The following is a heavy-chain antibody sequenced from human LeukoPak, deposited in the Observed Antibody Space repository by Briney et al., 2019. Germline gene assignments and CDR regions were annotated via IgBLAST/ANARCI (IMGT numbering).Heavy chain of an antibody. V-gene: IGHV1-2*02. CDR2: INPNSGGT. CDR1: GYTFTAYY. D-gene: IGHD3-16*01. Sequence: ASVKVSCKASGYTFTAYYIHWVRQAPGQGLEWMGLINPNSGGTNYAQKFQGRATMTRDASISTAYMELSKLTSDDTAVYYCARDKGTLGGDSWGPGTLVTVSS. J-gene: IGHJ4*02. CDR3: ARDKGTLGGDS.